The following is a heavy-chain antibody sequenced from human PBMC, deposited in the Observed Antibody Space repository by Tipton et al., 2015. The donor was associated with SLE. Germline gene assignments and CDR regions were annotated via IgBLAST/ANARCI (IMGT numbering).Heavy chain of an antibody. J-gene: IGHJ1*01. V-gene: IGHV4-59*01. CDR3: ARVRGRGYFQH. Sequence: TLSLTCTVSGGSISSYYWSWIRQPPGKGLEWIEYIYYSGSTNYNPSLKSRVTISVDTSKNQFSLKLSSVTAADTAVYYCARVRGRGYFQHWGQGTLVTVSS. D-gene: IGHD3-10*01. CDR2: IYYSGST. CDR1: GGSISSYY.